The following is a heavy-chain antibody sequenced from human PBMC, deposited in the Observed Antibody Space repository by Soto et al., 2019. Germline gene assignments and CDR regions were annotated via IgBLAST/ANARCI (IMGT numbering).Heavy chain of an antibody. V-gene: IGHV3-11*05. CDR3: ARDRGAVAGQYFDY. J-gene: IGHJ4*02. CDR1: GFTFSDFY. Sequence: QVQLVESGGGLVKPGGSLRLSCAVSGFTFSDFYMSWIRQAPGKGLEWVSYISSSGHSTQYADSVKGRFIISRDNAKNSLYLQMNSLRAEDTAVYYCARDRGAVAGQYFDYWGQGTLVTVSS. CDR2: ISSSGHST. D-gene: IGHD6-19*01.